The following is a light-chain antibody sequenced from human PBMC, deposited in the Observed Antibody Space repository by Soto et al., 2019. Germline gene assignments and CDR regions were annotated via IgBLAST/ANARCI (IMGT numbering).Light chain of an antibody. CDR1: NSDVGGYNY. Sequence: QSALTQPASVSGSPGQSITISCSGTNSDVGGYNYVSWYQQHPGKAPKLMIFEVSNRPSGISNRFSGSKSDNTASLTISGLQADDEADYYCSSYTSSSTRVFGGGTKLTVL. CDR2: EVS. CDR3: SSYTSSSTRV. V-gene: IGLV2-14*01. J-gene: IGLJ3*02.